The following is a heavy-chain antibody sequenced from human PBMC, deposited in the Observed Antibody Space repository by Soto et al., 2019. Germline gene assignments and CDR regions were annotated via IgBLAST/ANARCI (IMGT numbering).Heavy chain of an antibody. D-gene: IGHD2-2*01. J-gene: IGHJ5*02. CDR2: IYYSGST. CDR3: ARHDCSSTSCPDWFAP. V-gene: IGHV4-39*01. Sequence: SETLSLTCTVSGGSISSSSYYWGWIRQPPGKGLEWIGSIYYSGSTYYNPSLKSRVTISVDTSKNQFSLKLSSVTAADTAVYYCARHDCSSTSCPDWFAPWGQGTLVTVSS. CDR1: GGSISSSSYY.